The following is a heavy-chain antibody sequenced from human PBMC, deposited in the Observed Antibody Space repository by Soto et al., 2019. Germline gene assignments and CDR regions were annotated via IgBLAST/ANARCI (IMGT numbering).Heavy chain of an antibody. D-gene: IGHD3-10*01. CDR2: IGWNNDNI. CDR3: AMGRGGYYGSQSTWYYYYMDV. CDR1: GLTFDDYG. J-gene: IGHJ6*03. Sequence: EVQLVESGGGLVQPGGSLRLSCAASGLTFDDYGMNWVRQPPGKGLEWVSGIGWNNDNIGYGDSVKGRFTISRDNAKNCLYLQMNSLRAEDTAVYYCAMGRGGYYGSQSTWYYYYMDVWGKGTKVTVS. V-gene: IGHV3-9*01.